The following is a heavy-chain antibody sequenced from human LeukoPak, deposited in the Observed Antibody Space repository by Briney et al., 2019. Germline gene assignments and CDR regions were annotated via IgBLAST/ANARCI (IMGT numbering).Heavy chain of an antibody. D-gene: IGHD6-13*01. Sequence: PGGSLRLSCAASGFTVSSIDINWVRQAPGKGLEWVSVIYSGGTTYYADSVKGRFTISRDNSKNTLYLQMNRLRVEDTAVYFCARASTIGAAGLFDFWGQGTLVTVSS. CDR3: ARASTIGAAGLFDF. CDR2: IYSGGTT. J-gene: IGHJ4*02. CDR1: GFTVSSID. V-gene: IGHV3-53*01.